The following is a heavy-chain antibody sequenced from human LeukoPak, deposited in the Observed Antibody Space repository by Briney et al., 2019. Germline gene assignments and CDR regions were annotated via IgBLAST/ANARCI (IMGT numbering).Heavy chain of an antibody. CDR3: ARGSVPPAGDYYYYYMDV. D-gene: IGHD6-19*01. CDR1: GFTFINYA. J-gene: IGHJ6*03. CDR2: VSPDGGSS. V-gene: IGHV3-23*01. Sequence: GGSLRLSCAASGFTFINYAMSWVRQAPGKGLEWDSGVSPDGGSSYYRDSVKGRFTISRDNSQNTLFLQMNSLRAEDTALYYCARGSVPPAGDYYYYYMDVWGRGTTVTVSS.